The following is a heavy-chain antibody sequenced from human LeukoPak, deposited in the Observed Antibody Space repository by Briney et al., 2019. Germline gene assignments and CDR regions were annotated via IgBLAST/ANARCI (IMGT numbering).Heavy chain of an antibody. D-gene: IGHD4-11*01. Sequence: ASVKVSCTASGHTFTSYGISWVRQAPGQGLEWMGRISTYNGNTNYAQKLQGRVTMTTDTSTSTAYMELRSLRSDDTAVYYCARRATVTTFDYWGQGTLVTVSS. CDR3: ARRATVTTFDY. CDR1: GHTFTSYG. J-gene: IGHJ4*02. V-gene: IGHV1-18*01. CDR2: ISTYNGNT.